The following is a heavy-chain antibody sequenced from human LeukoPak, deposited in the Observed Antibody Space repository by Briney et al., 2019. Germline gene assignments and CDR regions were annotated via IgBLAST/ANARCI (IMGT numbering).Heavy chain of an antibody. CDR2: FQRDGHT. CDR3: AKGVTDCTCPGY. D-gene: IGHD2-21*02. Sequence: GGSLRLSCAASGFIFSSSYMSWVRQTPGKGLEWVSTFQRDGHTAYADSVKGRFTISRDVSENRIYLQMNSLRVEDTAVYYCAKGVTDCTCPGYWGRGTLVTVSS. V-gene: IGHV3-53*01. CDR1: GFIFSSSY. J-gene: IGHJ4*02.